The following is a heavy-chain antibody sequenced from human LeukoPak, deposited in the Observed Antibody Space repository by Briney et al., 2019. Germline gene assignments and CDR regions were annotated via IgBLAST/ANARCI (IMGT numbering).Heavy chain of an antibody. CDR3: ARDSSGRDFDY. CDR2: IYYSGST. V-gene: IGHV4-59*01. D-gene: IGHD6-19*01. Sequence: PSETLSLTCTVSGGSISSYYWSWIRQPPGKGLEWIGYIYYSGSTNYNPSLKSRVTISVDTSKNQFSLKLSSVTAADTAVYYCARDSSGRDFDYWGQGTLVTVSS. J-gene: IGHJ4*02. CDR1: GGSISSYY.